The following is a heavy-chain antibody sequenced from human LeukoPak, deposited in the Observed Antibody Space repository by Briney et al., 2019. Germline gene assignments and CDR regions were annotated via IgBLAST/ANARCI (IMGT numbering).Heavy chain of an antibody. CDR1: GFTVRSYD. D-gene: IGHD7-27*01. CDR3: ARELGIEGYWYFDL. V-gene: IGHV3-13*05. CDR2: ISAASNP. J-gene: IGHJ2*01. Sequence: GGSLRLSCAASGFTVRSYDMHWVRQVAGKGLEWVSAISAASNPHYAASVQGRFTIFRANAENSLYLQMNSLSAEDTAVYYCARELGIEGYWYFDLWGRGTLVTVSS.